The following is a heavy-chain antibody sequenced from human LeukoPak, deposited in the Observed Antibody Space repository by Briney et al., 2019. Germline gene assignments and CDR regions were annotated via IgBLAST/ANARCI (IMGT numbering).Heavy chain of an antibody. J-gene: IGHJ5*02. CDR2: IIPIFGTA. D-gene: IGHD7-27*01. CDR3: ARDQGRAWDWFDP. Sequence: SVKVSCKASGGTFSSYAISWVRQAPGQGLEWMGGIIPIFGTANYAQKLQGRVTITTDESTSTAYMELSSLRSEDTAVYYCARDQGRAWDWFDPWGQGTLVTVSS. V-gene: IGHV1-69*05. CDR1: GGTFSSYA.